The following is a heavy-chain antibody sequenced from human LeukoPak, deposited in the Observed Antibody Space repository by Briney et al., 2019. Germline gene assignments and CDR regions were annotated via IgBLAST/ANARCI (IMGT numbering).Heavy chain of an antibody. CDR1: GGSFSGYW. CDR3: AREFVTGDGTFDI. CDR2: VNHSGST. D-gene: IGHD7-27*01. V-gene: IGHV4-34*01. J-gene: IGHJ3*02. Sequence: SETLSLTCAVYGGSFSGYWWTWIRQPPGKGLQWIGEVNHSGSTNYNPSLKSRVTISVDTSKNQFSLTLRSVTAADTAVYYCAREFVTGDGTFDIWGQGTMVTVSS.